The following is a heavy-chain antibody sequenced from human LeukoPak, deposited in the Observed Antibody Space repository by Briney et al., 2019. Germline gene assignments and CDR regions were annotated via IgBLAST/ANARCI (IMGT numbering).Heavy chain of an antibody. D-gene: IGHD3-10*01. J-gene: IGHJ4*02. CDR1: GGSISSYY. Sequence: SETLSLTCTVSGGSISSYYWSWLRPPAGKGLEWIGRIYTSGSTNYNPSLKSRVTMSVDTSKNQFSLKLYSVTAADTAVYYCARVGEKLSYHYFDYWGQGTLVTVSS. V-gene: IGHV4-4*07. CDR3: ARVGEKLSYHYFDY. CDR2: IYTSGST.